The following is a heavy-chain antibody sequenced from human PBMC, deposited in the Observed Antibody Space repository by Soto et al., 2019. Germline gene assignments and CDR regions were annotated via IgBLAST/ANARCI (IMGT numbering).Heavy chain of an antibody. CDR3: ARKVPGSTSRPNYWYFDL. D-gene: IGHD3-10*01. CDR1: GFTFINYA. CDR2: ISGGGDTT. Sequence: EVQLLESGGGLVQPGGSLRLSCAGSGFTFINYAMNWVRQAPGKGLEWVSAISGGGDTTFFADSVRGRFTLSRDNSKNTVTLQMNSLGVDDTAVYYCARKVPGSTSRPNYWYFDLWGRCTLVTVSS. J-gene: IGHJ2*01. V-gene: IGHV3-23*01.